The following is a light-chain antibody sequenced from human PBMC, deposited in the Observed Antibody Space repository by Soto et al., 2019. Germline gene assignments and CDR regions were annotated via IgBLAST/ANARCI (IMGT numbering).Light chain of an antibody. CDR3: QSYDNSLSGYV. J-gene: IGLJ1*01. Sequence: HSVLTQAPSVSGAPGQRVTISCTGSSSNIGAGYDVHWYQQLPGTAPKLLIYGNINRPSGVPDRFSGSTSGTSASLAITGLQAEDEADYYCQSYDNSLSGYVFGTGTKLTVL. CDR2: GNI. CDR1: SSNIGAGYD. V-gene: IGLV1-40*01.